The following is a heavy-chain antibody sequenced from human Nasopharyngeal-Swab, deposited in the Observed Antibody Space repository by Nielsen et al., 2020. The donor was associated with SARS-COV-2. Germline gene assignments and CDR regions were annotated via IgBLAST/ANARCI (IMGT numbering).Heavy chain of an antibody. CDR1: GFSITYRF. V-gene: IGHV1-45*02. Sequence: LVKVSCKASGFSITYRFLHWMRQAPGQALEWIGWITPFNGNAKYAQKFQGRVSITRDGSRTTASLELSSLRPDDTAMYFCASGQCINGVCNPTDGLDVWGQGTSVTVS. CDR3: ASGQCINGVCNPTDGLDV. D-gene: IGHD2-8*01. J-gene: IGHJ6*02. CDR2: ITPFNGNA.